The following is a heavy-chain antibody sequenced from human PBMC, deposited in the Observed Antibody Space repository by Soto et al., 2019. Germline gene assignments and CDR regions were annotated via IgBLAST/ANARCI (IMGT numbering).Heavy chain of an antibody. CDR1: GGSISSGGYS. J-gene: IGHJ6*02. V-gene: IGHV4-30-2*01. CDR2: IYHSGST. Sequence: QLQLQESGSGLVKPSQTLSLTCAVSGGSISSGGYSWSWIRHPPGKGLEWIGYIYHSGSTYYNPSLKSRGTISVDRFKSQFSLKLSSVPAGDTAEYYCARASGHLDYCMDVWGQGTTVTVS. CDR3: ARASGHLDYCMDV.